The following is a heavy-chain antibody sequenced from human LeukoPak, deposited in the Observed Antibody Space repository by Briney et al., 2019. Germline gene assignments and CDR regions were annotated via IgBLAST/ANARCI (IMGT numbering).Heavy chain of an antibody. J-gene: IGHJ4*02. Sequence: GGSLRLSCAGSGFSFSNYWMAWVRQAPGKGPEWVANMKQDGSARHYADSVKGRFSISRDNAQNSVYLQMNSLRAEDTAVYYCARDVVGSLDYWGLGTLVTVSS. V-gene: IGHV3-7*01. CDR3: ARDVVGSLDY. D-gene: IGHD2-15*01. CDR2: MKQDGSAR. CDR1: GFSFSNYW.